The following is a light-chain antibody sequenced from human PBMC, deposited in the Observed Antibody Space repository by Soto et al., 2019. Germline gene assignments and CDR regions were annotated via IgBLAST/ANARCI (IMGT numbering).Light chain of an antibody. V-gene: IGKV3-15*01. J-gene: IGKJ1*01. CDR3: QQYNIWRPWT. CDR1: QSVSSN. CDR2: GAS. Sequence: EIVMTQSPATLSVSPGERATLSCRASQSVSSNLAWYQQKPGQAPRLLIYGASTRATGIPARFSGSGSGTEFTLTISSLQSEDFAVYYCQQYNIWRPWTVGQGTKVEIK.